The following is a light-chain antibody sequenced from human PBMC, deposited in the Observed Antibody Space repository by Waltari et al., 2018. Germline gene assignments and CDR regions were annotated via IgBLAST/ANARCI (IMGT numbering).Light chain of an antibody. CDR3: SSYTSSSTYV. CDR1: SSDVGGYNY. Sequence: QSALTQPASVSGSPGQSITISCTGTSSDVGGYNYVSWYQQHPGKAPKVMIYEVSYRPSGVSKRFSGSKSGNTASLTISGLQAEDEADYYCSSYTSSSTYVFGTGTKVTVL. V-gene: IGLV2-14*01. CDR2: EVS. J-gene: IGLJ1*01.